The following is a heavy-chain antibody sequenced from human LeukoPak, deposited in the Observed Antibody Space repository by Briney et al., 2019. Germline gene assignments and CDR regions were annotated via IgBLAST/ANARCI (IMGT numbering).Heavy chain of an antibody. CDR1: GFTFSTYW. CDR2: VNREGTTS. J-gene: IGHJ4*02. Sequence: GGSLRLSCAASGFTFSTYWMHWVRQVPGKGLVWVSRVNREGTTSAYADSVKGRFTISRDNDKNTLYLQMNRLRVEDTAVYYCARDVDWILFDYWGQGTLVTVSS. V-gene: IGHV3-74*01. D-gene: IGHD3-9*01. CDR3: ARDVDWILFDY.